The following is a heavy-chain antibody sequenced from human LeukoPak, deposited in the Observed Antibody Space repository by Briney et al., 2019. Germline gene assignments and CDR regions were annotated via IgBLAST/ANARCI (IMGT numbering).Heavy chain of an antibody. D-gene: IGHD6-6*01. J-gene: IGHJ3*02. CDR3: AKDLREYTSSPRNAFHI. CDR1: GFTFSSYA. Sequence: GGSLRLSCAASGFTFSSYAMSWVRQAPGKGLEWVSTISSSGGYTYYADSVKGRFTISRDNSKNTLYLLLNSLRAEDTAVYYCAKDLREYTSSPRNAFHIWGQGTMVTVSS. V-gene: IGHV3-23*01. CDR2: ISSSGGYT.